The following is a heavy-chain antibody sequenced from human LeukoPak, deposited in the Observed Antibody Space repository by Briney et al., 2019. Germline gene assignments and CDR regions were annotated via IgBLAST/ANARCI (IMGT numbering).Heavy chain of an antibody. CDR3: ARGKDYVRYYYMDV. Sequence: GGSLRLSCAASGFIFSSYAMHWVRQAPGKGLEWVAILSYDGNNKYYADSVKGRFTISRDNSKNALYLQMNSLRAEDTAVYYCARGKDYVRYYYMDVWGKGTTVTVSS. CDR1: GFIFSSYA. CDR2: LSYDGNNK. V-gene: IGHV3-30*04. J-gene: IGHJ6*03. D-gene: IGHD3-16*01.